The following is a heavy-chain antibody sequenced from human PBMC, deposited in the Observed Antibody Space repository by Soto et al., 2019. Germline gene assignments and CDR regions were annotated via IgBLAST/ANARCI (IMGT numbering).Heavy chain of an antibody. CDR1: GGSFSGYY. D-gene: IGHD5-12*01. J-gene: IGHJ6*03. CDR3: ARYSGYRRHYYYYMDV. Sequence: SETLSLTCAVYGGSFSGYYWSWIRQSPGKGLEWIGEINHSGSTNYNPSLKSRVTISVDTSKNQFSLKLSSVTAADTAVYYCARYSGYRRHYYYYMDVWGKGTTVTVSS. V-gene: IGHV4-34*01. CDR2: INHSGST.